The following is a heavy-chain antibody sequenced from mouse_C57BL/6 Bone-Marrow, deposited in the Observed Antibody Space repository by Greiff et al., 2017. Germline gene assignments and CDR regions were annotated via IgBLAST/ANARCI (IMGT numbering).Heavy chain of an antibody. CDR2: ISSGSSTI. CDR3: ARSYYYAMDY. CDR1: GFTFSDYG. V-gene: IGHV5-17*01. Sequence: EVKVVESGGGLVKPGGSLKLSCAASGFTFSDYGMHWVRQAPEKGLEWVAYISSGSSTIYYADTVKGRFTISRDNAKNTLFLQMTSLRSEDTAMYYCARSYYYAMDYWGKGTSGTVSS. J-gene: IGHJ4*01.